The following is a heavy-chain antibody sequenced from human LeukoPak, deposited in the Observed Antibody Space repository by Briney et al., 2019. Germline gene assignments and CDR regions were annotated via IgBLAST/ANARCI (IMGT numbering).Heavy chain of an antibody. CDR1: GGSISSYY. D-gene: IGHD3-10*01. V-gene: IGHV4-59*01. J-gene: IGHJ4*02. CDR3: ARGSGYYFDY. Sequence: PSETLSLTCTASGGSISSYYWSWIRQPPGKGLEWIGYIYYSGSTNYNPSLKSRVTISVDTSKNQFSLKLSSVTAADTAVYYCARGSGYYFDYWGQGTLVTVSS. CDR2: IYYSGST.